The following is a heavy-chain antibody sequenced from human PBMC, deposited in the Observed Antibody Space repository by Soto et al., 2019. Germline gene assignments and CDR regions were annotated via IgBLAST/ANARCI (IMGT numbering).Heavy chain of an antibody. Sequence: QVQLVQSGAEVKKPGSSVKVSCKASGGTFSSYAISWVRQAPGQGLEWMGGIIPIFGTANYAQKFQGRVTITADESTSTAYMELSSMRSEDTAVYYCAGPYYCSSTSCYGLGAFDIWGQGTMVTVSS. J-gene: IGHJ3*02. CDR1: GGTFSSYA. CDR2: IIPIFGTA. D-gene: IGHD2-2*01. CDR3: AGPYYCSSTSCYGLGAFDI. V-gene: IGHV1-69*01.